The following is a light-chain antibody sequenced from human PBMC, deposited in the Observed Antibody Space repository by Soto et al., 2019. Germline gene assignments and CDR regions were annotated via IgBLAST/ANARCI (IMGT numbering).Light chain of an antibody. Sequence: EIVLTQSPGTLSLSPGERATLSCRASQSVSSSSLAWYQQKPGQAPRLLIYGASSRATGVPDRFSGSGSGTDFSLAISRLEPEDFAVYYCQQYGDSSWTFGQGTKV. J-gene: IGKJ1*01. CDR3: QQYGDSSWT. V-gene: IGKV3-20*01. CDR2: GAS. CDR1: QSVSSSS.